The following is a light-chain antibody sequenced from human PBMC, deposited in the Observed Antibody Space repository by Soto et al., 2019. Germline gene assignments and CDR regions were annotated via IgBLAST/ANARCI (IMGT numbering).Light chain of an antibody. J-gene: IGKJ1*01. CDR2: GAS. CDR1: QSVSSTY. CDR3: HRFRNSPST. V-gene: IGKV3-20*01. Sequence: EIVLTQSPGTLSLSPGERATLSCRASQSVSSTYLAWYQQKPGQAPRLLIYGASSRATGIPHRFSGSGSGTDFTLTISRLEPEDFAVYYCHRFRNSPSTFGQGTKVEIK.